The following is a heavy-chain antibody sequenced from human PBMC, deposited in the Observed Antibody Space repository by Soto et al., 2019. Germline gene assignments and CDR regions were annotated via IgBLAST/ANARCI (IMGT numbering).Heavy chain of an antibody. Sequence: QVQLVQSGGEVKKPGASVRVSCKASGYTFNSYGISWVRQAPGQGLEWMGWLNTYNGNTNYAQKFQGRVSMTTDTSTSTACLELRSLGSDDTAVYYCARVVLYSTSGDRRFDPWGQGTLVTVSS. CDR2: LNTYNGNT. V-gene: IGHV1-18*01. J-gene: IGHJ5*02. D-gene: IGHD6-6*01. CDR3: ARVVLYSTSGDRRFDP. CDR1: GYTFNSYG.